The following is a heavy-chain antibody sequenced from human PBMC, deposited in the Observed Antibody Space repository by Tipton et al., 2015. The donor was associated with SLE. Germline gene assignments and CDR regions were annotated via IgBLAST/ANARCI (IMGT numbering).Heavy chain of an antibody. CDR1: GGSISDSSHY. J-gene: IGHJ4*02. CDR3: ARDPNGGYGSFDY. CDR2: IYHDWST. Sequence: TLSLTCTVSGGSISDSSHYWVWIRQSPGKGLEWVGSIYHDWSTYYNVALNSRATISIDASKNQFSLSLRSVTAADTAVYYCARDPNGGYGSFDYWGLGALVTVSS. V-gene: IGHV4-39*07. D-gene: IGHD7-27*01.